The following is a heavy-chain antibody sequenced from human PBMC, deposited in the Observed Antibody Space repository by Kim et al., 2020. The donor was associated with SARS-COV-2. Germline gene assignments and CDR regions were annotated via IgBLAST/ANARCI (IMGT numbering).Heavy chain of an antibody. V-gene: IGHV3-23*01. Sequence: VKGRFTISRDNSKNTLYLQMNSLRAEDTAVYYCAKEFWGSSSLNYYGMDVWGQGTTVTVSS. J-gene: IGHJ6*02. D-gene: IGHD6-13*01. CDR3: AKEFWGSSSLNYYGMDV.